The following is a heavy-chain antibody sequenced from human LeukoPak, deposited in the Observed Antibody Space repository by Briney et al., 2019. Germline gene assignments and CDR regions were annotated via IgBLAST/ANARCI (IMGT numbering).Heavy chain of an antibody. CDR3: ARDRIVGATATFDY. Sequence: ASVKVSCKASGYTFTSYDINWVRQATGQGLGWMGIINPSGGSTSYAQKFQGRVTMTRDTSTSTVYMELSSLRSGDTAVYYCARDRIVGATATFDYWGQGTLVTVSS. V-gene: IGHV1-46*01. CDR2: INPSGGST. D-gene: IGHD1-26*01. J-gene: IGHJ4*02. CDR1: GYTFTSYD.